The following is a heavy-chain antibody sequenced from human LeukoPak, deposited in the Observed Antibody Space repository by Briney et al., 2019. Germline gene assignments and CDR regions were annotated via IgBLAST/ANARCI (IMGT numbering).Heavy chain of an antibody. D-gene: IGHD6-13*01. V-gene: IGHV3-30*02. CDR3: ARGGGYSSSWSLWYFDL. CDR1: GFTFSSYG. CDR2: IRYDGSNK. J-gene: IGHJ2*01. Sequence: GGSLRLSCAASGFTFSSYGMHWVRQAPGKGLEWVAFIRYDGSNKYYADSVKGRFTISRDNAKNSLYLQMNSLRAEDTAVYYCARGGGYSSSWSLWYFDLWGRGTLVTVSS.